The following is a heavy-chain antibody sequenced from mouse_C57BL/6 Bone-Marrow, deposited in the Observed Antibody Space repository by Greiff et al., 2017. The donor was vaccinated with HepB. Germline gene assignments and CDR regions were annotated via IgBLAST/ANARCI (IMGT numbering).Heavy chain of an antibody. CDR2: ISSGGSYT. CDR3: ARQPSTVVAPNY. V-gene: IGHV5-6*01. CDR1: GFTFSSYG. J-gene: IGHJ2*01. D-gene: IGHD1-1*01. Sequence: EVNVVESGGDLVKPGGSLKLSCAASGFTFSSYGMSWVRQTPDKRLEWVATISSGGSYTYYPDSVKGRFTISRDNAKNTLYLQMSSLKSEDTAMYYCARQPSTVVAPNYWGQGTTLTVSS.